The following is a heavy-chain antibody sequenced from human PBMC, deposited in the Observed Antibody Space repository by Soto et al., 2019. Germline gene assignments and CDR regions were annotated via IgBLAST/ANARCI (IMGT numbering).Heavy chain of an antibody. Sequence: PGGSLRLSCAASGFTFSDYYMSWIRQAPGKGLEWVSYISSSGSTIYYADSVKGRFTISRDNAKNSLYLQMNSLRAEDTAVYYCARDPLISVATLVDYWGQGTLVTVSS. CDR1: GFTFSDYY. D-gene: IGHD5-12*01. CDR2: ISSSGSTI. V-gene: IGHV3-11*01. J-gene: IGHJ4*02. CDR3: ARDPLISVATLVDY.